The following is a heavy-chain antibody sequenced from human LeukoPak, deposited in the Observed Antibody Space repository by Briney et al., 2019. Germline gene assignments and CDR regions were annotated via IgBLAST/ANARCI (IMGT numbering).Heavy chain of an antibody. V-gene: IGHV3-23*01. J-gene: IGHJ5*02. D-gene: IGHD2-15*01. CDR1: GFTFSSYA. Sequence: GGSLRLSCAASGFTFSSYAMTWVRQAPGKGVEWFSAITDSTYFADSVKGRFTISRDSSKNTVYLQMNSLRAEDTAVYYCARYCSGGRCYSGFDPWGQGALVTVSS. CDR2: ITDST. CDR3: ARYCSGGRCYSGFDP.